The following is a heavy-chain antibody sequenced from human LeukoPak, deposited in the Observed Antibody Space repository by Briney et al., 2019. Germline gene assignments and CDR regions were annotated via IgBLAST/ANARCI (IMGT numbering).Heavy chain of an antibody. J-gene: IGHJ4*02. V-gene: IGHV1-69*05. CDR1: GGTFSSYA. CDR3: ARGGYGDYVFDY. Sequence: GASVKVSCKASGGTFSSYAISWVRQAPGQGLEWMGGIIPIFGTANYAQKFQGRVTITTDESTSTAYMELSSLRSEDTAVYYCARGGYGDYVFDYWGQGPLVTVSS. D-gene: IGHD4-17*01. CDR2: IIPIFGTA.